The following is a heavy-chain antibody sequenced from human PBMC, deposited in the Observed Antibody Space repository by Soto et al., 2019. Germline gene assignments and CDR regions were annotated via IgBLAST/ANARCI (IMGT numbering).Heavy chain of an antibody. CDR3: ARGHSILYGMDV. Sequence: QVQLVESGGGLVKPGGSLRLSCAASGFTFSDYYMNWIRQAPGKGLEWVSYISSSGTTIYYADSVKGRFTISRDNAKSSLLLQMNSLRAEDTALYYCARGHSILYGMDVWGQGTTVTVSS. CDR2: ISSSGTTI. J-gene: IGHJ6*02. V-gene: IGHV3-11*01. D-gene: IGHD2-21*01. CDR1: GFTFSDYY.